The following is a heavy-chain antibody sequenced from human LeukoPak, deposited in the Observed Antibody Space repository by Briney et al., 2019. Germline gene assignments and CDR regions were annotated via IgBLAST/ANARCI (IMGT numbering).Heavy chain of an antibody. CDR2: IDHSGST. V-gene: IGHV4-34*08. D-gene: IGHD1-14*01. J-gene: IGHJ5*02. CDR1: DLNMIGYY. Sequence: PSETLSLTCAVFDLNMIGYYCSWIRQPPGNGLEWIGEIDHSGSTTYNPSLKGRVSISIDTSRNQFYLTANSVSAADTAVYYCALVVYHSGRPGPWGQGTPVTVSS. CDR3: ALVVYHSGRPGP.